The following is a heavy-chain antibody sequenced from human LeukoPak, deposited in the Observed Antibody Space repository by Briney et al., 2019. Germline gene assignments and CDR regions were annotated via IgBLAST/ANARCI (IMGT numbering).Heavy chain of an antibody. V-gene: IGHV4-59*11. CDR1: GGSIRSHY. J-gene: IGHJ4*02. D-gene: IGHD6-19*01. CDR2: SYYSGST. Sequence: SETLSLTCTVSGGSIRSHYWSWIRQPPGKGLEWIGYSYYSGSTNYTPSLKSRVTISVDTSKSQFSLKLTSVTAADTAVYYCARVPYTTGWPFYFDYWGQGILVTVSS. CDR3: ARVPYTTGWPFYFDY.